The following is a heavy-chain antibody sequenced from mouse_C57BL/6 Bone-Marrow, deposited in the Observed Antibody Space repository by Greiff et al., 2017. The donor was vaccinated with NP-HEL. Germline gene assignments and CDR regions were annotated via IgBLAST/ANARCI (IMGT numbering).Heavy chain of an antibody. D-gene: IGHD2-12*01. J-gene: IGHJ1*03. CDR2: SRNKANDYTT. Sequence: EVKVVESGGGLVQSGRSLRLSCATSGFTFSDFYMEWVRQAPGKGLEWIAASRNKANDYTTEYSASVKGRFIVSRDTSQSILFLQMNVLSAEGTAIYYCARYASPPYYSRPHWYFDVRGTGTTVTVSS. CDR1: GFTFSDFY. CDR3: ARYASPPYYSRPHWYFDV. V-gene: IGHV7-1*01.